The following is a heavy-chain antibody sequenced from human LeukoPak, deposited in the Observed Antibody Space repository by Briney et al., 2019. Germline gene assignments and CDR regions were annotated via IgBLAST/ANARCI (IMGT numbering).Heavy chain of an antibody. D-gene: IGHD3-10*01. CDR1: GFTFSSYW. Sequence: GGSLRLSCAASGFTFSSYWMRWVRQAPGKGLEWVSAISGSGGSTYYADSVKGRFTISRDNSKNTLYLQMNSLRAEDTAVYYCAKGDSGRYYYYGMDVWGQGTTVTVSS. V-gene: IGHV3-23*01. CDR2: ISGSGGST. J-gene: IGHJ6*02. CDR3: AKGDSGRYYYYGMDV.